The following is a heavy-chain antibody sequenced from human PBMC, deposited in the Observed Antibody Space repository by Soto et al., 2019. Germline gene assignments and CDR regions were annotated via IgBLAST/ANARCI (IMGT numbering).Heavy chain of an antibody. D-gene: IGHD3-10*01. CDR3: ARDGVMVRGVIIYFDY. J-gene: IGHJ4*02. CDR2: TYYRSKWYN. V-gene: IGHV6-1*01. CDR1: GDSVSSNSAA. Sequence: SQTLSLTCAISGDSVSSNSAAWNWIRQSPSRGLEWLGRTYYRSKWYNDYAVSVKSRITINPDTSKNQFSLQLNSVTPEDTAVYYCARDGVMVRGVIIYFDYWGQGTLVTVSS.